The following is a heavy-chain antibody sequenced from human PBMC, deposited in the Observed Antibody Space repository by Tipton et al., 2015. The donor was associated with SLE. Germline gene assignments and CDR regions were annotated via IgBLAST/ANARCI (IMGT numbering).Heavy chain of an antibody. CDR3: AKGARWFDDFWSGYPLGNYFDP. CDR2: VYDSGTT. Sequence: TLSLTCTVSGGSINNYYWSWFRQSPGEGLEWIGFVYDSGTTKYNPSLKSRLTISADRSKNQFSLKLNSPTAADTAIYYCAKGARWFDDFWSGYPLGNYFDPWGQGTLVTVSS. CDR1: GGSINNYY. J-gene: IGHJ5*02. D-gene: IGHD3-3*01. V-gene: IGHV4-59*01.